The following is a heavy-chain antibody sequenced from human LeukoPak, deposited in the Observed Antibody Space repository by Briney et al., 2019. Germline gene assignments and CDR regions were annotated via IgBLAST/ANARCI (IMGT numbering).Heavy chain of an antibody. V-gene: IGHV3-11*04. J-gene: IGHJ4*02. CDR2: ISGTGSTT. CDR3: ARDRYDYWTSYSSYYFDF. D-gene: IGHD3/OR15-3a*01. CDR1: GFTFNDYY. Sequence: GGSLRLSCAASGFTFNDYYMSWIRQAPGKGLEWISYISGTGSTTNYADSVPGRFTISRDNANKSLYLEMDSLRAEDTAVYYCARDRYDYWTSYSSYYFDFWGQGTLVTVSS.